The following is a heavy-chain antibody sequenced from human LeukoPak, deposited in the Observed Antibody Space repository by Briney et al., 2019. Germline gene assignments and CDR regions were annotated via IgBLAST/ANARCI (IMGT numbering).Heavy chain of an antibody. D-gene: IGHD5-12*01. CDR1: GGSISSYY. CDR2: IYYSGST. Sequence: SETLSLTCTVSGGSISSYYWSWIRQPPGKGLEWIGYIYYSGSTNYNPSLKSRVTISVDTSKNQFSLKLSSVTAADTAVYYCARDIGYDFDYWGQGTLVTVSS. CDR3: ARDIGYDFDY. V-gene: IGHV4-59*01. J-gene: IGHJ4*02.